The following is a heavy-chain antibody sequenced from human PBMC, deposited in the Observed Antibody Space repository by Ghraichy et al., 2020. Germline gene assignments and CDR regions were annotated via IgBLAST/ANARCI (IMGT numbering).Heavy chain of an antibody. CDR3: ARDAVVSHYPIYGPVVVERHGVDV. D-gene: IGHD2-21*01. CDR2: TYYRSKWYN. Sequence: SQTLSLTCAISGDSVSSNSAAWNWIRQSPSRGLEWLGRTYYRSKWYNDYAESVKSRININPDTSKNQFSLHLNSVTPEDTAVYYCARDAVVSHYPIYGPVVVERHGVDVWGQGTTVTVSS. CDR1: GDSVSSNSAA. V-gene: IGHV6-1*01. J-gene: IGHJ6*02.